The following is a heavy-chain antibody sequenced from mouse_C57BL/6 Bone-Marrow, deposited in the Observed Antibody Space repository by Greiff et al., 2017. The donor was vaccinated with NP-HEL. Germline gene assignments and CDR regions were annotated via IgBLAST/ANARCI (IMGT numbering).Heavy chain of an antibody. CDR2: IYPGSGNT. V-gene: IGHV1-76*01. D-gene: IGHD2-2*01. J-gene: IGHJ3*01. Sequence: QVQLQQSGAELVRPGASVKLSCKASGYTFTDYYINWVKQRPGQGLEWIARIYPGSGNTYYNEKFKGKATLTAEKSSSTAYMQLSSLTSEDSAVYFCARVGIYYGYYWGQGTLVTVSA. CDR1: GYTFTDYY. CDR3: ARVGIYYGYY.